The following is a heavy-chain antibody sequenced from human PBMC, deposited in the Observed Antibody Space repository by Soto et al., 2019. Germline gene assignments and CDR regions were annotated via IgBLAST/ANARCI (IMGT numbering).Heavy chain of an antibody. CDR3: ARGRDRNYNHWYFDL. CDR1: GGSFSGYY. D-gene: IGHD1-7*01. CDR2: INHSGST. V-gene: IGHV4-34*01. Sequence: QVQLQQWGAGLLKPSETPSLTCAVYGGSFSGYYWSWIRQPPGKGLEWIGEINHSGSTNYNPSLKSRVTISVDTSKNQFSLKLSSVTAADTAVYYCARGRDRNYNHWYFDLWGRGTLVTVSS. J-gene: IGHJ2*01.